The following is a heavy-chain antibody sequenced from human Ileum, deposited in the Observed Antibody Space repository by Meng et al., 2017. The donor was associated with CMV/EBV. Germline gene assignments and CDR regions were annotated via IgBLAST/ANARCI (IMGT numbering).Heavy chain of an antibody. V-gene: IGHV4-4*07. J-gene: IGHJ4*02. Sequence: HVQLQESAPGLVKPSETLSLTCTVTDGSISYYYWSWIRQSADKGLEWIGRISSSGSINYNPSLESRLTLSVDTSKKQLSLKLSSVTAADTAVYYCARAEADTGNFEYWGQGTLVTVSS. CDR2: ISSSGSI. CDR3: ARAEADTGNFEY. D-gene: IGHD6-19*01. CDR1: DGSISYYY.